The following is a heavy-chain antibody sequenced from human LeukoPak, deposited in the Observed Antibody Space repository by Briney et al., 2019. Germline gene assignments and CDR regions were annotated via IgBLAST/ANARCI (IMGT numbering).Heavy chain of an antibody. Sequence: SETLSLTCTVSGASISSYYWSWIRQPPGRGLEWIAYIHHSGNSNYNPSLKSRGTVSLDTPNNQFSLKLSSVTAADTAVYYCARALGDSSGYYFDYWGQGTLVTVSS. J-gene: IGHJ4*02. CDR3: ARALGDSSGYYFDY. D-gene: IGHD3-22*01. CDR2: IHHSGNS. CDR1: GASISSYY. V-gene: IGHV4-59*12.